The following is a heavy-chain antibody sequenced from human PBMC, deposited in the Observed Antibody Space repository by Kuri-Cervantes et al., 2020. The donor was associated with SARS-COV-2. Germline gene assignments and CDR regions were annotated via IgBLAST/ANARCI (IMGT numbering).Heavy chain of an antibody. CDR3: VRFRYYDSSRDALDI. J-gene: IGHJ3*02. CDR2: INPNSGGT. V-gene: IGHV1-2*02. D-gene: IGHD3-22*01. CDR1: GYTLTELS. Sequence: ASVKVSCKVSGYTLTELSMHWVRQAPGQGLEWMGWINPNSGGTNYAQKFQGRVSMTRDTSISTANMELSRLRSDDTAVYYCVRFRYYDSSRDALDIWGQGTMVTVSS.